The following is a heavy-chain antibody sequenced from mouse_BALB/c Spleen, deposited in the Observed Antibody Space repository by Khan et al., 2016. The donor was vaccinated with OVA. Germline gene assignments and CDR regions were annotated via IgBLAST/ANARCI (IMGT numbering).Heavy chain of an antibody. D-gene: IGHD2-3*01. CDR3: AKHDYVMDY. V-gene: IGHV2-5-1*01. CDR2: IWRGGST. CDR1: GFSLTSYG. Sequence: QVRLQQSGPSLVQPSQSLSITCTVSGFSLTSYGVHWVRQSPGKGLEWLGLIWRGGSTDYNAAFMSRLNITKDNSKNQVFFNMNNLQPDDTAIYYCAKHDYVMDYWGQGTSVTVSS. J-gene: IGHJ4*01.